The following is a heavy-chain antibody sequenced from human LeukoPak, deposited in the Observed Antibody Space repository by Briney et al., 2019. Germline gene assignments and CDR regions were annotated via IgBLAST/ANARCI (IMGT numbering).Heavy chain of an antibody. CDR1: GYTFTGYY. CDR3: ARVIVGAILVDAFDI. Sequence: ASVKVSCKASGYTFTGYYMHWVRQAPGQGLEWMGWINPNSGGTNYAQKLQGRVTMTTDTSTSAAYMELRSLRSDDTAVYYCARVIVGAILVDAFDIWGQGTMVTVSS. V-gene: IGHV1-2*02. J-gene: IGHJ3*02. CDR2: INPNSGGT. D-gene: IGHD1-26*01.